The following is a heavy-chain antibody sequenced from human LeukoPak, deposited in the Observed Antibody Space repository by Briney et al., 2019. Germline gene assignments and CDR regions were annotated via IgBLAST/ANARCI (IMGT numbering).Heavy chain of an antibody. CDR1: GYSFTSYW. Sequence: GGSLRLSCAASGYSFTSYWIGWVRQMPGKGLEWMGIIYPGDSDTRYSPSFQGQVTISADKSISTAYLQWSSLKASDTAMYYCARLFIGRGVSFYWFDPWGQGTLVTVSS. CDR3: ARLFIGRGVSFYWFDP. V-gene: IGHV5-51*01. J-gene: IGHJ5*02. D-gene: IGHD3-10*01. CDR2: IYPGDSDT.